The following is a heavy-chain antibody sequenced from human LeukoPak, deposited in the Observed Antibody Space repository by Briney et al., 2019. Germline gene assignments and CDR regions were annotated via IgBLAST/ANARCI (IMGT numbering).Heavy chain of an antibody. D-gene: IGHD3-3*01. CDR3: AKVYIFGTTLVDFDF. CDR1: GFTFDDYA. CDR2: ISGDGGST. V-gene: IGHV3-43*02. J-gene: IGHJ4*02. Sequence: GGSLRLSCAASGFTFDDYAMHWVRQAPGKGLEWVSLISGDGGSTYYADSVKGRFTISRDNSKNSLYLQMNSLRTEDTALYDCAKVYIFGTTLVDFDFWGQGTLVTVSS.